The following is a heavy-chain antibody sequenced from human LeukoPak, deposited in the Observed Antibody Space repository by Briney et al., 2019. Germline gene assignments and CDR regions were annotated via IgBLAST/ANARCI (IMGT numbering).Heavy chain of an antibody. Sequence: GGSLRLSCAASGFTFSSYGMSWVRQAPGKGLEWVSATSGSGGSTYYADSVKGRFTISRDNSKNTLYLQMNSLRAEDTAVYYCAKQEDIWFGELLPVDYWGQGTLVTVSS. J-gene: IGHJ4*02. V-gene: IGHV3-23*01. CDR1: GFTFSSYG. CDR3: AKQEDIWFGELLPVDY. D-gene: IGHD3-10*01. CDR2: TSGSGGST.